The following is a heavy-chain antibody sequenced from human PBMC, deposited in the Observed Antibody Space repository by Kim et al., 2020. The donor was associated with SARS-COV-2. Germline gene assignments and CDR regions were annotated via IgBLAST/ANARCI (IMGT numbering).Heavy chain of an antibody. CDR1: GDTGDTFRSYY. D-gene: IGHD3-9*01. CDR3: ARGVPIDKFLTGLFY. CDR2: IVPVFGSA. J-gene: IGHJ4*02. Sequence: SVKVSCKTSGDTGDTFRSYYIHWVRQAPGQGLEWMGGIVPVFGSANYAPELQGRVTISADESTGTAYLSLSSLTSQDTAVYFCARGVPIDKFLTGLFYWGQGTQVTV. V-gene: IGHV1-69*13.